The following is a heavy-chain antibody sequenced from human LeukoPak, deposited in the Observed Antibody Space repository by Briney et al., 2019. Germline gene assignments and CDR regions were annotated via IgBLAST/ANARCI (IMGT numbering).Heavy chain of an antibody. CDR1: GFTFSSYA. J-gene: IGHJ4*02. V-gene: IGHV3-30-3*01. CDR2: ISYDGSNK. D-gene: IGHD3-22*01. CDR3: ARVDYDSSGYRLFDY. Sequence: GRSLRLSCAASGFTFSSYAMHWVRQAPGKGLEWVAVISYDGSNKYYADPVKGRFTISRDNSKNTLYLQMNSLRAEDTAVYYCARVDYDSSGYRLFDYWGQGTLVTVSS.